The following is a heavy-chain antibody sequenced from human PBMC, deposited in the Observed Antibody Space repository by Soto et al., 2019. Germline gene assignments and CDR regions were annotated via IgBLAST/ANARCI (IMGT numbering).Heavy chain of an antibody. CDR2: IKSKTDGGTT. V-gene: IGHV3-15*07. J-gene: IGHJ4*02. Sequence: EVQLVESGGGLVKPGGSLRLSCAASGFTFNNAWMNWVRQAPGKGLEWVGRIKSKTDGGTTDYAAPVKGRFTISRDDSKTTLYLQLNSLKTEDTAVYYCTTDRVLHPRSGWSSYWGQGTLVTVSS. D-gene: IGHD6-19*01. CDR1: GFTFNNAW. CDR3: TTDRVLHPRSGWSSY.